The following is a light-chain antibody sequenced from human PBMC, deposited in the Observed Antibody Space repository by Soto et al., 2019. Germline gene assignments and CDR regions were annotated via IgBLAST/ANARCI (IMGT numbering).Light chain of an antibody. CDR2: GAS. Sequence: EIVLTQSPGTLSLSPGERATLSCRASQSVSSSYLAWYQQKPGQAPRLLIYGASSRATGIPDRFSGRGSGTDFTHTTSSLEPEGSAVCYCLQYGSSAHTCGQRTKLEIK. V-gene: IGKV3-20*01. J-gene: IGKJ2*01. CDR1: QSVSSSY. CDR3: LQYGSSAHT.